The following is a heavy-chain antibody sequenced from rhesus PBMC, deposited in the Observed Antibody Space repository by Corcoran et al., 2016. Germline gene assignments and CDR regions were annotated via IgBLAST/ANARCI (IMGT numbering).Heavy chain of an antibody. V-gene: IGHV4-76*01. CDR2: IYGSSGSN. J-gene: IGHJ4*01. CDR3: ARDRIAAAGGFDY. Sequence: QVQLQESGPGVVKPSETLSLTCAVSGGSISSGYDWSWIRQPPGKGLEWIGYIYGSSGSNNYNPSLKNRVTISKDASKNQFSLKLSSVTAADTAVYYCARDRIAAAGGFDYWGQGVLVTVSS. D-gene: IGHD6-25*01. CDR1: GGSISSGYD.